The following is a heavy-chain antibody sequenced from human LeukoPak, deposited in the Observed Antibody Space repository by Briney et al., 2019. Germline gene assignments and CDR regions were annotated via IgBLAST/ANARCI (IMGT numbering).Heavy chain of an antibody. Sequence: PGRSLRLSCAVSGFTFSSYGMHWVRQAPGKGLEWVAVISYDGSNKYYADSVKGRFTISRDNAKNALYLQMNSLRAEDTAVYYCARDGPYDSSGYFDYWGQGTLVTVSS. CDR3: ARDGPYDSSGYFDY. CDR1: GFTFSSYG. J-gene: IGHJ4*02. V-gene: IGHV3-30*03. D-gene: IGHD3-22*01. CDR2: ISYDGSNK.